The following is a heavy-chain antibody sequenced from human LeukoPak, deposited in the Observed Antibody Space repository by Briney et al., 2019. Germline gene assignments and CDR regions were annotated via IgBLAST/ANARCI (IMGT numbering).Heavy chain of an antibody. Sequence: GGSLRLSCAASGFTFSSYSMNWVRQAPGKGLEWVSSISSSSYIYYADSVKGRFTISRDNAKNSLYLQMNSLRAEDTAVYYCAKGIAAAGTNSIDYWGQGTLVTVSS. V-gene: IGHV3-21*01. CDR3: AKGIAAAGTNSIDY. D-gene: IGHD6-13*01. CDR2: ISSSSYI. CDR1: GFTFSSYS. J-gene: IGHJ4*02.